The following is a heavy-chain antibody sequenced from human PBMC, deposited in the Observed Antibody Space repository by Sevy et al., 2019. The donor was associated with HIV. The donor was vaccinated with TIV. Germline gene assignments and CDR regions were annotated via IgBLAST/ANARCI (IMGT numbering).Heavy chain of an antibody. J-gene: IGHJ3*02. CDR2: ISSSSSYI. D-gene: IGHD3-22*01. Sequence: GGSLRLSCAASGFTFSSYSMNWVRQAPGKGLEWVSSISSSSSYIYYADSVKGQFTISRDNAKNSLYLQMNSLRAEDTAVYYCARDSLARYDSSGDAFDIWGQGTMVTVSS. CDR3: ARDSLARYDSSGDAFDI. CDR1: GFTFSSYS. V-gene: IGHV3-21*01.